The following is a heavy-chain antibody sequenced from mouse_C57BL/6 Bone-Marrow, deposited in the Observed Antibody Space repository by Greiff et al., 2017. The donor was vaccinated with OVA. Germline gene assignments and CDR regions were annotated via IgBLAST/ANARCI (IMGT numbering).Heavy chain of an antibody. CDR3: ARGGGSNYFDY. J-gene: IGHJ2*01. Sequence: DVKLVESEGGLVQPGSSMKLSCTASGFTFNDYYMAWVRQVPETGLEWVANINYDGSSTYYLDSLKSRFIISRDNAKNILYLQMSRLKSEDTATYYCARGGGSNYFDYWGQGTTLTVSS. V-gene: IGHV5-16*01. D-gene: IGHD1-1*01. CDR1: GFTFNDYY. CDR2: INYDGSST.